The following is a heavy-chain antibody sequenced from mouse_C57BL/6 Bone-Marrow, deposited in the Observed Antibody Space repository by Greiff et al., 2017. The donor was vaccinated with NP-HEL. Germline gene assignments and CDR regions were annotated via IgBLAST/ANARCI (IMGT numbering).Heavy chain of an antibody. D-gene: IGHD1-1*01. CDR3: ARKGSTTVVPHWYFDV. Sequence: DVKLQESGGGLVQPGGSLKLSCAASGIDFSRYWMSWVRRAPGKGLEWIGEINPDSSTINYAPSLKDKFIISRDNAKNTLYLQMSKVRSEDTALYYCARKGSTTVVPHWYFDVWGTGTTVTVSS. V-gene: IGHV4-1*01. CDR1: GIDFSRYW. CDR2: INPDSSTI. J-gene: IGHJ1*03.